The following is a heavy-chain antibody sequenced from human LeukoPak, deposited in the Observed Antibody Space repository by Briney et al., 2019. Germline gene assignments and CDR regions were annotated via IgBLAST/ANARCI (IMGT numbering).Heavy chain of an antibody. J-gene: IGHJ4*02. CDR2: ISSSSSYI. D-gene: IGHD3-16*01. CDR1: GFTFSSYS. CDR3: AIDRSAAANGGFDY. V-gene: IGHV3-21*01. Sequence: GGSLRLSCAASGFTFSSYSMNWVRQAPGKGLEWVSSISSSSSYIYYADSVKGRFTISRDNAKNSLYLQMNSLRAEDTAVYYCAIDRSAAANGGFDYWGQGTLVTVSS.